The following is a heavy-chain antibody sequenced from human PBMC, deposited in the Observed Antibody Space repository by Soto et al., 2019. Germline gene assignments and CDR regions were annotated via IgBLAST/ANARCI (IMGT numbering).Heavy chain of an antibody. CDR2: ISGNSDIT. V-gene: IGHV3-23*01. D-gene: IGHD6-19*01. CDR3: AKPSSGWYSGFDC. Sequence: ASVNVSCKTSGYTFTVYYMHWVRQAPGKRLEWVSVISGNSDITYYADSVKGRFTISRDNSKNTLYLQINSLRAEDTAVYYCAKPSSGWYSGFDCWGQGTLVTVSS. CDR1: GYTFTVYY. J-gene: IGHJ4*02.